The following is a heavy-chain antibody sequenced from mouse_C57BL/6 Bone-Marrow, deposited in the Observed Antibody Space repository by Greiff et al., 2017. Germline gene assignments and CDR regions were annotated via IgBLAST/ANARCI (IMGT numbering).Heavy chain of an antibody. CDR2: IAPSDSYT. V-gene: IGHV1-59*01. CDR1: GYTFTSYW. CDR3: ARWGTGPYFED. J-gene: IGHJ2*01. Sequence: QVQLQQPGAELVRPGTSVKLSCKASGYTFTSYWMHWVKQRPGQGLEWIGVIAPSDSYTTYNQKFKGKATLTVDTSSSTADMQRSSLTSEDAEVYYCARWGTGPYFEDGGKGTTLTVSS. D-gene: IGHD4-1*01.